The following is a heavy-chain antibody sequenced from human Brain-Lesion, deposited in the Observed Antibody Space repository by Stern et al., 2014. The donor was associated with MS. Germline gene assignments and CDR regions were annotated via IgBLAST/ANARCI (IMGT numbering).Heavy chain of an antibody. CDR2: IFSTGET. CDR3: ARMREYCSGGICFAGYYDS. Sequence: SGPVLVKPTETLTLTCSVSGFSLSNAAMGVSWIRQPPGKALECLAHIFSTGETAYSTSLKSRLTISKDTSRSQVVLPMTNMDPVDTATYYCARMREYCSGGICFAGYYDSWGQGTLVTVSS. D-gene: IGHD2-15*01. J-gene: IGHJ4*02. CDR1: GFSLSNAAMG. V-gene: IGHV2-26*01.